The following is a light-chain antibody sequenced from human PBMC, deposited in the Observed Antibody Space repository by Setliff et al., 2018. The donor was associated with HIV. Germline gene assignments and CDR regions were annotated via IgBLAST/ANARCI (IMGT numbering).Light chain of an antibody. J-gene: IGLJ1*01. CDR2: QAT. CDR1: SGDVGRYNL. V-gene: IGLV2-23*01. CDR3: CSNTGSNTYV. Sequence: QSVLTQPASVSGSPGQSITISCTGTSGDVGRYNLVSWYQQYPGKAPKLMIYQATKRPSGVSNRFSGSKSGNTASLTISGLQAEDEADYYCCSNTGSNTYVFGSGTKV.